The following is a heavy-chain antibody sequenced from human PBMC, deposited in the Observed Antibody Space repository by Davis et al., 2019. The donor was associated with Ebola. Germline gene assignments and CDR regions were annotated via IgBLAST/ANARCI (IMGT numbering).Heavy chain of an antibody. D-gene: IGHD5-12*01. J-gene: IGHJ6*04. CDR1: GDSVSGKNGA. CDR2: TYYSSKWFN. CDR3: ARGWLRTGLDV. V-gene: IGHV6-1*01. Sequence: PSETLSLTCAISGDSVSGKNGAWNWIRQSPSRGLEWLGRTYYSSKWFNDYAVSVNGRITINPDTSKNQFSLHLNSVTPEDTAVYYCARGWLRTGLDVWGKGTTVTVSS.